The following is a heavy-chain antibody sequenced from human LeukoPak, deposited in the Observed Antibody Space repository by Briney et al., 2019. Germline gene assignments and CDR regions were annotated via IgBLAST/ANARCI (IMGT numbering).Heavy chain of an antibody. J-gene: IGHJ4*02. V-gene: IGHV1-46*01. CDR3: ARDVSNENSWWCDY. CDR1: GYTFTGNW. CDR2: INPTGDSA. D-gene: IGHD2-8*02. Sequence: ASVKVSCKASGYTFTGNWMHWVRQAPGQGLEWMGVINPTGDSATYAQKFRGRLTMTRDTSTNTDYMELSSLRSVDTAVYYCARDVSNENSWWCDYWGQGTLVIVSS.